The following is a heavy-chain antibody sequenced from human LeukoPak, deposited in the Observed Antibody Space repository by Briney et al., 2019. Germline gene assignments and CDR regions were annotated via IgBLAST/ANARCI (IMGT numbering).Heavy chain of an antibody. CDR3: ARRSTGRGYSGYDY. Sequence: PSETLSLTCAVYGGSFSGYYWSWIRQPPGKGLEWIGEINHSGSTNYNPSLKSRVTISVDTSKNQFSLKMSSVTAADTAVYYCARRSTGRGYSGYDYWSQGTLVTVSS. CDR2: INHSGST. D-gene: IGHD5-12*01. V-gene: IGHV4-34*01. CDR1: GGSFSGYY. J-gene: IGHJ4*02.